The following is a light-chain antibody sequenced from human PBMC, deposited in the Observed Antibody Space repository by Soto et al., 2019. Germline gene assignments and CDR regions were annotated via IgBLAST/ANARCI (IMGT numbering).Light chain of an antibody. V-gene: IGKV1-5*03. CDR1: QSISSW. CDR2: KAS. Sequence: DIQMTQSPSTLSASVGDRVTITCRASQSISSWLAWYQQKPGKAPKLLIYKASSLESGVPSRFSGSGSGTEFNLTISSLQPDDFATYYCQQYNSYPFTFGGGTKVEIK. CDR3: QQYNSYPFT. J-gene: IGKJ4*01.